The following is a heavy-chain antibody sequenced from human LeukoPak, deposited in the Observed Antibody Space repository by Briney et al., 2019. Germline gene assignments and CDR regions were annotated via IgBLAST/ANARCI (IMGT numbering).Heavy chain of an antibody. V-gene: IGHV4-39*01. CDR2: ISYSGST. J-gene: IGHJ4*02. Sequence: PSETLSLTCTVSGGSISSTSYYWGWIRQPPGKGLEWIGSISYSGSTYYNPSLKSRVTISVDTSKNQFSLKLSSVTAADTAVYYCARAFVNYGYNDCWGQGTLVTVSS. CDR1: GGSISSTSYY. CDR3: ARAFVNYGYNDC. D-gene: IGHD5-24*01.